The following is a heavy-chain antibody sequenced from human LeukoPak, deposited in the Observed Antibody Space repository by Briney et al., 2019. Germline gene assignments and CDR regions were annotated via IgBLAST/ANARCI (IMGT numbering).Heavy chain of an antibody. D-gene: IGHD2-8*01. Sequence: GGSLRLSCAASGFTFSSYAMSWVRQAPGRGLEWIAAISGGGSHSWHADSVKGRFTISSDNSRDTLYLQMNSLRVGDTAVYYCARGSAWACHGVRCYPLDNWGQGALVTVSS. CDR1: GFTFSSYA. V-gene: IGHV3-23*01. J-gene: IGHJ4*02. CDR3: ARGSAWACHGVRCYPLDN. CDR2: ISGGGSHS.